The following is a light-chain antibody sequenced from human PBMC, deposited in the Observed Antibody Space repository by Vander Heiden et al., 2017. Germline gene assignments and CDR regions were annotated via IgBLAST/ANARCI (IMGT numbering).Light chain of an antibody. J-gene: IGLJ1*01. CDR3: AAWDDSRNGEV. V-gene: IGLV1-47*01. CDR1: RSTIGSNY. Sequence: QSVPTTPPSASRTPGHRVTISCSGSRSTIGSNYIHWYQQLPGAAPILLIYRNDQRPSGVPDRFSGSKSGTSASLAISGLRSEDEADYYCAAWDDSRNGEVFGTGTKVTGL. CDR2: RND.